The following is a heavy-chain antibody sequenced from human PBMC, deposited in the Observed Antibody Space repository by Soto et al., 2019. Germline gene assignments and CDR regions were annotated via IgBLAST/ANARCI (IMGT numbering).Heavy chain of an antibody. CDR3: AREPFGRFDP. J-gene: IGHJ5*02. CDR1: GDSFGSYA. V-gene: IGHV1-69*01. Sequence: QMQLVQSGPEVKKPGSSVKVSCKASGDSFGSYAVSWVRQAPGQGLEWMGAIIPVFGTTNYTQKFQGRVTITGDYSTTTANMELSILRSDDTTVYYVAREPFGRFDPWGQGTLVTFSS. CDR2: IIPVFGTT. D-gene: IGHD3-10*01.